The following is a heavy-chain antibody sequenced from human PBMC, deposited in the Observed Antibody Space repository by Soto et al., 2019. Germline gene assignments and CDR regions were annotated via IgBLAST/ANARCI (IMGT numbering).Heavy chain of an antibody. D-gene: IGHD4-4*01. CDR2: LYWNDDE. J-gene: IGHJ4*02. Sequence: QITLRESGTTLVKPTQTLTLSCTLSGFSINTGGVGVGWIRQPPGKAPEWLALLYWNDDEWYSPSLRDRLSVTKDASENRVVLTMTHLDPTDTGTYYCAKRRAISNKLFFDHWGQGALVTVSS. CDR1: GFSINTGGVG. CDR3: AKRRAISNKLFFDH. V-gene: IGHV2-5*01.